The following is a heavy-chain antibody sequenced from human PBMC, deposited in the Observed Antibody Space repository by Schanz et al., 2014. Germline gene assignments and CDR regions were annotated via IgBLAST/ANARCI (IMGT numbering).Heavy chain of an antibody. Sequence: QVQLVQSGAEVKKPGASVKVSCQASGYTFTGYYMHWVRQAPGQGLEWMGQTNPNSGATIYAQNFQGRVTMTRDTSISTAYMELSRLRSDDTAVYYCARGLVRYFAYWGQGTLVTVSS. D-gene: IGHD2-8*02. J-gene: IGHJ4*02. CDR3: ARGLVRYFAY. CDR1: GYTFTGYY. V-gene: IGHV1-2*06. CDR2: TNPNSGAT.